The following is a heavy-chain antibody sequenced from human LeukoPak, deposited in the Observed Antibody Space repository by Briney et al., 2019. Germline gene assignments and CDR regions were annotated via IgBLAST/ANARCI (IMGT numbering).Heavy chain of an antibody. V-gene: IGHV3-23*01. J-gene: IGHJ4*02. CDR1: GFSFSSHA. D-gene: IGHD3-22*01. CDR2: ILSGGAT. CDR3: AKEGLDYDSSGYYYLLYYFDY. Sequence: GGSLRLSCAASGFSFSSHALTWVRQAPGKGLEWVSGILSGGATYYADSVKGRFTISRDNSKNTLYLQMNSLRAEDTAVYYCAKEGLDYDSSGYYYLLYYFDYWGQGTLVTVSS.